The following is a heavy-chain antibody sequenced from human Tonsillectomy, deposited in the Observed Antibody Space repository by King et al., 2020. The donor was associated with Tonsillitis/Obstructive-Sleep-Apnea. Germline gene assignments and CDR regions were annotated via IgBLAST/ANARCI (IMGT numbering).Heavy chain of an antibody. CDR3: VRHHEAGDGQYYYYMDV. J-gene: IGHJ6*03. Sequence: LQLQESGPGLVKPSETLSLTCTVSGASVSSSSYYWGWIRQPPGKGLEWIATIYYNGITYFNPPLKSRVTMSVDTSKNQFSLKLTSVTAADTAVYYCVRHHEAGDGQYYYYMDVWGKGSTVTVS. D-gene: IGHD4-17*01. CDR2: IYYNGIT. CDR1: GASVSSSSYY. V-gene: IGHV4-39*01.